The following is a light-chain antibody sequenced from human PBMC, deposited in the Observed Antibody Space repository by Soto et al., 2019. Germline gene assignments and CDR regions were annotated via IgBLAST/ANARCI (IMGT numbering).Light chain of an antibody. CDR3: SSYTTGSTYV. J-gene: IGLJ1*01. CDR1: SSDVGYYNY. CDR2: EVT. V-gene: IGLV2-14*01. Sequence: QSALTQPASVSGSPGQSITISCTGASSDVGYYNYVSWFQQHPGKAPKLIISEVTNRPSGVSTRFSGSKSGNTASLTISGLQAEDEAHYYCSSYTTGSTYVFGTGTKVTVL.